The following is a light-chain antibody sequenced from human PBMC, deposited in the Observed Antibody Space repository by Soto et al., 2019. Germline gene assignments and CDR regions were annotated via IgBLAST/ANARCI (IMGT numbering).Light chain of an antibody. V-gene: IGKV3-11*01. CDR1: QSVGTS. Sequence: EIVLTQSPATLSLSPGERATLSCRASQSVGTSLAWYQQKSGQAPRLLFYESSNRATYIPARFSASGSGTDFTLTISGLEPEDFAVYYCQQYSDSVGTFGQGTKVEIK. CDR2: ESS. CDR3: QQYSDSVGT. J-gene: IGKJ1*01.